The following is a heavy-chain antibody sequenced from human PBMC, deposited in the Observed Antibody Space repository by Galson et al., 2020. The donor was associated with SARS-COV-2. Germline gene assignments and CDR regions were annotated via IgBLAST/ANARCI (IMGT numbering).Heavy chain of an antibody. D-gene: IGHD2-15*01. Sequence: GESLKISCAASGFTFSSYWMHWVRQAPGKGLVWVSRINSDGSSTSYADSVKGRFTISRDNAKNTLYLQMNSLRAEDTAVYYCAREYCSGGSCYRSYYYGMDVWGQGTTVTVSS. CDR2: INSDGSST. V-gene: IGHV3-74*01. J-gene: IGHJ6*02. CDR3: AREYCSGGSCYRSYYYGMDV. CDR1: GFTFSSYW.